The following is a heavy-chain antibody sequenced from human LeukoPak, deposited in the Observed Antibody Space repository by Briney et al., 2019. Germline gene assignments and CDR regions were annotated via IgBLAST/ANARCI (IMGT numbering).Heavy chain of an antibody. CDR3: ARVVGMDV. CDR1: GGSLSGYY. J-gene: IGHJ6*04. Sequence: PSETLSLTCAVYGGSLSGYYWSWIRQPPGKGLEWIGEINHSGSTNYNPSLKSRVTISVDTSKNQFSLKLSSVTAADTAVYYCARVVGMDVWGKGTTVTVSS. V-gene: IGHV4-34*01. CDR2: INHSGST.